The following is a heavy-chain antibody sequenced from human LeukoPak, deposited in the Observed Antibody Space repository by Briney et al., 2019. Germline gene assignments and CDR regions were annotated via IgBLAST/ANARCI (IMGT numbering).Heavy chain of an antibody. J-gene: IGHJ4*02. Sequence: ASVKVSCKASGYTFTSYAMHWVRQAPGQRLEWMGWINAGNGSTKYSQKFQGRVTITRDTSASTAYMELSSLRSEDTAVYYCARAIAVADDFDYWGQGTLVTVSS. CDR2: INAGNGST. V-gene: IGHV1-3*01. CDR3: ARAIAVADDFDY. D-gene: IGHD6-19*01. CDR1: GYTFTSYA.